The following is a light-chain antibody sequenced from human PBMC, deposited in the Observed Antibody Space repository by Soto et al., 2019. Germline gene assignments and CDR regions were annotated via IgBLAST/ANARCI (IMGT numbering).Light chain of an antibody. CDR2: WAS. J-gene: IGKJ5*01. CDR1: QSVLYSSNNNNY. CDR3: QQYYSTPIT. V-gene: IGKV4-1*01. Sequence: DIVMTQSPDSLAVSLGERATINCKSSQSVLYSSNNNNYLAWYQQKPGQPPKLLIYWASTRESGVPDRFSGSGSETDLTLTISSLQAEDAAVYYCQQYYSTPITFGQGTRLEIK.